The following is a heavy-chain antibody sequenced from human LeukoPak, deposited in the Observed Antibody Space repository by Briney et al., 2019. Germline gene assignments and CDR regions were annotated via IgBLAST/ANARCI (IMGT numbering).Heavy chain of an antibody. CDR1: GFTFSSYG. CDR3: ARAPGVDLYSSSGMDV. Sequence: GGSLRLSCAASGFTFSSYGMSWVRQAPGKGLEWVAHIKQEGSEKYYVDSVKGRFTISRDNAKNSLYLQMNSLRAEDTAVYYCARAPGVDLYSSSGMDVWGKGTTVTVSS. J-gene: IGHJ6*03. CDR2: IKQEGSEK. V-gene: IGHV3-7*01. D-gene: IGHD6-6*01.